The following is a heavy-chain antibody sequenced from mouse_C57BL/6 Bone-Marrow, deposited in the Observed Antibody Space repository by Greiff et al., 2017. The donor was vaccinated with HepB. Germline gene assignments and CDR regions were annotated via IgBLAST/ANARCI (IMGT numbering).Heavy chain of an antibody. Sequence: EVKLMESGGGLVQPGGSLKLSCAASGFTFSDYYMYWVRQTPEKRLEWVAYISNGGGSTYYPDTVKGRFTISRDNAKNTLYLQMSRLKSEDTAMYYCARHEVMDYWGQGTSVTVSS. V-gene: IGHV5-12*01. CDR1: GFTFSDYY. CDR3: ARHEVMDY. CDR2: ISNGGGST. D-gene: IGHD2-14*01. J-gene: IGHJ4*01.